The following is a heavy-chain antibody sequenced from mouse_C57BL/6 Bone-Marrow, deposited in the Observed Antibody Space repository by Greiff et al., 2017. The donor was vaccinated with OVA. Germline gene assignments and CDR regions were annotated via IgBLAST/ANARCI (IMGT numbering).Heavy chain of an antibody. CDR1: GYAFSNYW. V-gene: IGHV1-80*01. Sequence: VMLVESGAELVKPGASVQISCKASGYAFSNYWMNWVKQRPGKGLEWIGQIYPGDGDINYNGKFKGTATLTADKSSSTAYMQFSSLTSEDSAVYFCARGAYWGQGTTLTVSS. CDR2: IYPGDGDI. J-gene: IGHJ2*01. CDR3: ARGAY.